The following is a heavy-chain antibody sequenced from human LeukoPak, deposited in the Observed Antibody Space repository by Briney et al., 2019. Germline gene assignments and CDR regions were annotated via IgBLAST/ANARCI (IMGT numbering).Heavy chain of an antibody. D-gene: IGHD5-12*01. J-gene: IGHJ4*02. CDR1: GFTFSIYS. Sequence: GGSLGLSCAASGFTFSIYSMNWVRQAPGKGLEWISYISSSSSTIYYADSVKGRFTISRDNAKNSLNLQMNSLRAEDTAVYYCASLSGTITSFEYWGQGTLVTVSS. V-gene: IGHV3-48*04. CDR2: ISSSSSTI. CDR3: ASLSGTITSFEY.